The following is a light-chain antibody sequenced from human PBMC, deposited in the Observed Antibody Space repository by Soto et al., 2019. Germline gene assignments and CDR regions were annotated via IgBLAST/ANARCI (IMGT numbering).Light chain of an antibody. J-gene: IGKJ1*01. V-gene: IGKV3-20*01. CDR3: QQYGSSGT. CDR2: GAS. Sequence: EIVMTQSPATVSVSPGERATLSCRASQSVSNNYLAWYQQKPGQAPRLLIYGASNRATGIPDRFSGSGSGTDFTLTISRLEHEDFAVYYCQQYGSSGTFGQGTKVDIK. CDR1: QSVSNNY.